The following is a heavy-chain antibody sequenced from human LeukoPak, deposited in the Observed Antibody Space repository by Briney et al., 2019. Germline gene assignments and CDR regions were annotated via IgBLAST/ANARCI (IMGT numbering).Heavy chain of an antibody. J-gene: IGHJ5*02. V-gene: IGHV1-69*04. Sequence: SVKVSCKASGGTFSSCTISWVRQAPGQGLEWMGRIIPILGIANYAQKFQGRVTITADKSTSTAYMELSSLRSEDTAVYYCARDTSHYCSGGSCYLNWFDPWGQGTLVTVSS. CDR1: GGTFSSCT. CDR2: IIPILGIA. CDR3: ARDTSHYCSGGSCYLNWFDP. D-gene: IGHD2-15*01.